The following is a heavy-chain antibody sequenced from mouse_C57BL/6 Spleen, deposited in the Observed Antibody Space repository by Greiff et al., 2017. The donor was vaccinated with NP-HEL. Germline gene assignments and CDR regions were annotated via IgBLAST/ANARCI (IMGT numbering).Heavy chain of an antibody. CDR2: IRSKSNNYAT. CDR3: VRTDGSSYWYFDV. D-gene: IGHD1-1*01. V-gene: IGHV10-1*01. J-gene: IGHJ1*03. Sequence: EVHLVESGGGLVQPKGSLKLSCAASGFSFNTYAMNWVRQAPGKGLEWVARIRSKSNNYATYYADSVKDRFTISRDDSESMLYLQMNNLKTEDTAMYYCVRTDGSSYWYFDVWGTGTTVTVSS. CDR1: GFSFNTYA.